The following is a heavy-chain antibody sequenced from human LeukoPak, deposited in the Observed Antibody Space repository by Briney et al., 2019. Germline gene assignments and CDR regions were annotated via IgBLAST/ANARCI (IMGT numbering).Heavy chain of an antibody. CDR1: GFTFGSYA. D-gene: IGHD6-6*01. Sequence: PGGSLRLSCAASGFTFGSYAMSWVRQAPGKGLEWVSAISGSGGSTYYADSVKGRFTISRDNSKNTLYLQMNSLRAEDTAVYYCAKDPARRYSSSWCFYYWGQGTLVTVSS. J-gene: IGHJ4*02. CDR2: ISGSGGST. V-gene: IGHV3-23*01. CDR3: AKDPARRYSSSWCFYY.